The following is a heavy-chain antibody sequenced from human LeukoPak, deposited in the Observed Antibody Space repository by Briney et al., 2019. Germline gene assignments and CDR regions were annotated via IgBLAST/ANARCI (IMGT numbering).Heavy chain of an antibody. CDR1: GFSFSSYA. CDR3: AKQTYFWSGFDY. D-gene: IGHD3-3*01. V-gene: IGHV3-23*01. J-gene: IGHJ4*02. CDR2: ISGSGGST. Sequence: GGSLRLSCAASGFSFSSYAMSWFRQAPGKGLEWVSAISGSGGSTYYADSVKGRFTISRDNSKNTLYLQMNSLRAADTAVYYCAKQTYFWSGFDYWGQGTLVTVSS.